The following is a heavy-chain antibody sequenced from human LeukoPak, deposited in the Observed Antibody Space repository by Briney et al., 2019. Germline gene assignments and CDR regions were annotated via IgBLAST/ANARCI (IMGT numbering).Heavy chain of an antibody. J-gene: IGHJ4*02. D-gene: IGHD5-18*01. CDR2: IYYSGST. CDR1: GGSFSGYY. Sequence: PSETLSLTCAVYGGSFSGYYWGWIRQPPGKGLEWIGSIYYSGSTFYNPSLKSRVTISVDTSKNQFSLKLSSVTAADTAVYYCASGYSYDLFDYWGQGTLVTVSS. V-gene: IGHV4-34*01. CDR3: ASGYSYDLFDY.